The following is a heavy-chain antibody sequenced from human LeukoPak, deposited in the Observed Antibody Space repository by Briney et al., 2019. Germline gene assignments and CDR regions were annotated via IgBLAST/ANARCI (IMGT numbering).Heavy chain of an antibody. Sequence: PSQTLSLTCTVSGGSISSGSYYWSWIRQPAGKGLEWIGRIYTSGSTNYNPSLKSRVTISVDTSENQFSLKLSSVTAADTAVYYCAGSGLPYYYYYMDVWGKGTTVTISS. V-gene: IGHV4-61*02. CDR3: AGSGLPYYYYYMDV. J-gene: IGHJ6*03. CDR2: IYTSGST. D-gene: IGHD6-19*01. CDR1: GGSISSGSYY.